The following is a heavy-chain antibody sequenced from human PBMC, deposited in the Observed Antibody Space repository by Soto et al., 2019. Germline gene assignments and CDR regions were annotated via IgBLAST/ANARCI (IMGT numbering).Heavy chain of an antibody. Sequence: GGSLRLSCAASGFTFSSYEMNWVRQAPGKGLEWVSYISSSGSTIYYADSVKGRFAISRDNAKNSLYLQMNSLRAEDTAVYYCAVWCTNGVCYNYWGQGTLVTVSS. CDR1: GFTFSSYE. CDR3: AVWCTNGVCYNY. CDR2: ISSSGSTI. V-gene: IGHV3-48*03. J-gene: IGHJ4*02. D-gene: IGHD2-8*01.